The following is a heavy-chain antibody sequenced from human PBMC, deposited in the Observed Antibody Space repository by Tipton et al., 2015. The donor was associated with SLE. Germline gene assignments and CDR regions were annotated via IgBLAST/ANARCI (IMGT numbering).Heavy chain of an antibody. Sequence: GSLRLSCAASGFTLNDFHFSWIRQAPGKGLEWVSYMSSDGSTMYYADSVKGRFTMSRDNARNSLFLQLSSLRADETAVYYCARHYYGSGSHWDFYYYYGLDVWGRGTTVTVSS. CDR2: MSSDGSTM. D-gene: IGHD3-10*01. CDR3: ARHYYGSGSHWDFYYYYGLDV. CDR1: GFTLNDFH. J-gene: IGHJ6*02. V-gene: IGHV3-11*04.